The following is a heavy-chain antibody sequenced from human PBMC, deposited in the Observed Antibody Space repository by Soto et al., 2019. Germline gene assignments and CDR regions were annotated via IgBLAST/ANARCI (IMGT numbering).Heavy chain of an antibody. V-gene: IGHV4-31*03. CDR2: IYDSVNT. Sequence: PSETLSLTCTVSGDSLSSGGHYWSWIRQHPGKCLEWIGHIYDSVNTYYSPSLRSRVTISADMSKNQFSLNLRSVTAADTAVYYCARVDHSGYFAILPVCWGQGTLDTVSS. CDR1: GDSLSSGGHY. CDR3: ARVDHSGYFAILPVC. J-gene: IGHJ4*02. D-gene: IGHD3-9*01.